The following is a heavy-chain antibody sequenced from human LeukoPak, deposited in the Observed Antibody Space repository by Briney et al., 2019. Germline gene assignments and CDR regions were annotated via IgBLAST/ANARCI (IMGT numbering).Heavy chain of an antibody. D-gene: IGHD1-26*01. V-gene: IGHV4-39*07. Sequence: SETLSLTCTVSGGSISSSSYYWGWIRQPPGKGLEWIGSIYYSGSTYYNPSLKSRVTISVDTSKNQFSLKLSSVTAADTAVYYCARVVAVVGARGHELYYFDYWGQGTLVTVSS. CDR1: GGSISSSSYY. CDR2: IYYSGST. J-gene: IGHJ4*02. CDR3: ARVVAVVGARGHELYYFDY.